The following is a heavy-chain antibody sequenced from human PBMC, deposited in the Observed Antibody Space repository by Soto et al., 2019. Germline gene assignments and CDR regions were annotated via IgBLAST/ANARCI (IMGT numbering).Heavy chain of an antibody. CDR3: ARDPEERYWYFDL. Sequence: GGSLRLSCAASGFTFSSYSMNWVRQAPGKGLEWVSSISSSSSYIYYADSVKGRFTISRDNAKNSLYLQMNSLRAEDTAVYYCARDPEERYWYFDLWGRGTLVTVSS. CDR2: ISSSSSYI. J-gene: IGHJ2*01. V-gene: IGHV3-21*01. D-gene: IGHD1-26*01. CDR1: GFTFSSYS.